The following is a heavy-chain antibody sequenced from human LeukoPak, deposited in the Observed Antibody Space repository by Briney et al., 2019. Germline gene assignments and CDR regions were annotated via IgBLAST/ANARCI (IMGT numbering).Heavy chain of an antibody. CDR2: ISGSGDDT. Sequence: GGSLRLSCVVSGFPFSSYAMSWVRQAPGKGLEWVSGISGSGDDTYYAASVKGRFTVSRDTSKNTLYLQMNSLRAEDTAVYYCAKDPLNTVMVSPTFDYWGQGTLVTVSS. CDR1: GFPFSSYA. J-gene: IGHJ4*02. CDR3: AKDPLNTVMVSPTFDY. D-gene: IGHD5-18*01. V-gene: IGHV3-23*01.